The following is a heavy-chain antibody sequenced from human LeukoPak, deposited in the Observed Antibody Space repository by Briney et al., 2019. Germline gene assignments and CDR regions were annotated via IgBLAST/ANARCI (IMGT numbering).Heavy chain of an antibody. CDR3: ARDVVNWFDP. D-gene: IGHD2-21*01. CDR2: IYYSGST. J-gene: IGHJ5*02. Sequence: SETPSLTCTVSGGSISSSSYYWGWIRQPPGKGLEWIGYIYYSGSTNYNPSLKSRVTISVDTSKNQFSLKLSSVTAADTAVYYCARDVVNWFDPWGQGTLVTVSS. V-gene: IGHV4-61*01. CDR1: GGSISSSSYY.